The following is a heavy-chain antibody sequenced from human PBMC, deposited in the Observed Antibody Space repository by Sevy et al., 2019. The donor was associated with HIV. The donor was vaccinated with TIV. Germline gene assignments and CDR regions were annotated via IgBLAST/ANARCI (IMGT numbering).Heavy chain of an antibody. CDR1: GYTFTSYG. V-gene: IGHV1-18*01. Sequence: ASVKVSCKASGYTFTSYGISWVRQAPGQGLEWMGGISAYNGNTAYEQRFQGRVTMTTDKSTSTAYMDLRSLKSDDTAVYYCVRGGALYSSTSIDYWGQGTLVTVSS. CDR3: VRGGALYSSTSIDY. CDR2: ISAYNGNT. J-gene: IGHJ4*02. D-gene: IGHD6-13*01.